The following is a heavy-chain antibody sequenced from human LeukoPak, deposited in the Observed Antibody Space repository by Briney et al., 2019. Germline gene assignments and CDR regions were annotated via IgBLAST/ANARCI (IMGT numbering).Heavy chain of an antibody. D-gene: IGHD6-6*01. V-gene: IGHV3-21*01. CDR3: ARGGSSSYGPSDY. CDR1: GFTFSSNS. Sequence: TGGSPCPSRAASGFTFSSNSMTWVRQAPGKGLEWVSSISGGSSYIYYADSVTGRFTISRDNAKKSLYLQMNSLRAEDTAVYYCARGGSSSYGPSDYWGQGTLVTVSS. CDR2: ISGGSSYI. J-gene: IGHJ4*02.